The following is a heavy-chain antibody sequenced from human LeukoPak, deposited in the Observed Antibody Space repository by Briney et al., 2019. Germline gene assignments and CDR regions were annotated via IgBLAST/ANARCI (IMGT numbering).Heavy chain of an antibody. V-gene: IGHV3-15*01. CDR2: IKGKPDGGAI. Sequence: PGGSLRLSCAASGFTFSSYAMSWVRRAPGKGLEWIGRIKGKPDGGAIDYIAPVRGRFSISRDDSKNLVFLQMDSLKIEDTAVYYCTTDPRYWGQGTMVTVSS. CDR1: GFTFSSYA. CDR3: TTDPRY. J-gene: IGHJ4*02.